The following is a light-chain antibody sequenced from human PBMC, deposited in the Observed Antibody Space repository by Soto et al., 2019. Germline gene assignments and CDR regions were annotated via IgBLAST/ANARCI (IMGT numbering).Light chain of an antibody. J-gene: IGLJ1*01. CDR3: SSYTSSCTLEV. CDR2: EVR. Sequence: QSALTQPASVSGSPGQSITISCTGTRSDVGGYNFVSWYQQFHGKAPKLMIYEVRNRPSGISNRFSGSKSGNTASLTISGLQAEYEADYYCSSYTSSCTLEVFGTGTKLTVL. CDR1: RSDVGGYNF. V-gene: IGLV2-14*01.